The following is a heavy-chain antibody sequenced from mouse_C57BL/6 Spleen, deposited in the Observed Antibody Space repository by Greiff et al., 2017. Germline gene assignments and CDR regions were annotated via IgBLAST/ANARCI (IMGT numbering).Heavy chain of an antibody. V-gene: IGHV3-6*01. CDR1: GYSITSGYY. CDR2: ISYDGSN. J-gene: IGHJ2*01. Sequence: EVKLQESGPGLVKPSQSLSLTCSVTGYSITSGYYWNWIRQFPGNKLEWMGYISYDGSNNYNPSLKNRISITRDTSKNQFFLKLNSVTTEDTATYYCARDRDFEFDYWGQGTTLTVSS. CDR3: ARDRDFEFDY. D-gene: IGHD3-3*01.